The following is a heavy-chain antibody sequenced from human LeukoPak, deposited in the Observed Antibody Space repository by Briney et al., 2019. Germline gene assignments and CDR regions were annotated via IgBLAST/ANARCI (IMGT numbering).Heavy chain of an antibody. V-gene: IGHV4-38-2*01. Sequence: SETLSLTCAVSGYSIRSDFFWGWIRQPPGKGLEWIGSIYYSGSTYYNPSLKRRVTISVDTSKNQFTLKLSSVTAADTAVYYCASERSRSSRLDYWGQGTLVTVSS. CDR1: GYSIRSDFF. CDR2: IYYSGST. CDR3: ASERSRSSRLDY. D-gene: IGHD6-13*01. J-gene: IGHJ4*02.